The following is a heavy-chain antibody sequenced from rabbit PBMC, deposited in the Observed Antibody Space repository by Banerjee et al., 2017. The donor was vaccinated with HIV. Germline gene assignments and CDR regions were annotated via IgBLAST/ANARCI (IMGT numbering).Heavy chain of an antibody. Sequence: QSLAEPGGDVVKPWASLMLTCTASGFPFRSIYYMSLVRQTPGQGLEWIASIYVGSSVTTHYACWAKGRFAISKTSSTTVTLQMTSLTAADTATYFCAREDYSSAWGAVLWGPGTLVTVS. V-gene: IGHV1S40*01. CDR3: AREDYSSAWGAVL. D-gene: IGHD4-1*01. CDR1: GFPFRSIYY. CDR2: IYVGSSVTT. J-gene: IGHJ4*01.